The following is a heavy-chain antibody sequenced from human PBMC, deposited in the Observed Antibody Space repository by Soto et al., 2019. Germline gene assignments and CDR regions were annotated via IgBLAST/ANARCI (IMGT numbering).Heavy chain of an antibody. CDR3: AKHRXCSSSSCPTGHWFDP. D-gene: IGHD2-2*01. CDR1: GFTFSSYA. CDR2: ISGSGGST. J-gene: IGHJ5*02. V-gene: IGHV3-23*01. Sequence: GGXLRLSCAASGFTFSSYAMSWVRQAPGKWLEWVSAISGSGGSTYYADSVKGRFTISRDNSKNTPHLQMNSLRAEDTAIYYCAKHRXCSSSSCPTGHWFDPWGQGTLVTVSS.